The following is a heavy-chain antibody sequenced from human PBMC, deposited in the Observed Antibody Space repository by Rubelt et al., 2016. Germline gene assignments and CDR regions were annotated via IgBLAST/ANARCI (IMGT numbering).Heavy chain of an antibody. V-gene: IGHV5-10-1*03. J-gene: IGHJ4*02. Sequence: VPLVQSGAEVKKPGGSLMISCKVSGYSFTSYWISWVRQMPGKGLGFMWRIDPSNSYTNFSRSFQGHVTRSADKSISTAYLQWSSMKASDTAMYYCAIYDFWSGYYLDYWGRGTLVTVSS. CDR2: IDPSNSYT. CDR3: AIYDFWSGYYLDY. CDR1: GYSFTSYW. D-gene: IGHD3-3*01.